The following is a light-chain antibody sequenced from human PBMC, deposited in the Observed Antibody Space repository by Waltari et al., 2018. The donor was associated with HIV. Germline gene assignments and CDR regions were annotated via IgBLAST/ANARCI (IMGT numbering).Light chain of an antibody. V-gene: IGLV2-14*03. CDR1: SSDIGSFDY. J-gene: IGLJ2*01. CDR3: CSYSDSGTIL. CDR2: DVT. Sequence: SALTQPASVSGSPGQSITISCLGASSDIGSFDYVSWYQQHPDKAPKLRLYDVTYGPSGVACRFSGSRSGSMASLTISGLQPEDEADYFCCSYSDSGTILFGGGTRVTVL.